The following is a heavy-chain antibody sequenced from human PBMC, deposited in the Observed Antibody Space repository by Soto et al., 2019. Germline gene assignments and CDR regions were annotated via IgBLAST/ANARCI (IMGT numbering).Heavy chain of an antibody. Sequence: QVQLQQWGAGLLKPSETLSLTCAVYGGSFSGYYWSWIRQPPGKGLEWIGEINHSGSTNYNPSLKIRVAISLDTSKNQFSLKLSSVTAADTAVYYCARTYSSSWSPFDYWGQGTLVTVSS. CDR3: ARTYSSSWSPFDY. J-gene: IGHJ4*02. D-gene: IGHD6-13*01. CDR1: GGSFSGYY. CDR2: INHSGST. V-gene: IGHV4-34*01.